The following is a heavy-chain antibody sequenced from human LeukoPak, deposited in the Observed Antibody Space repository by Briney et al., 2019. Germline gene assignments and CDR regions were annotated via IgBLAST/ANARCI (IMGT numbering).Heavy chain of an antibody. CDR1: GFPFSSYA. Sequence: GGSLRLSCAASGFPFSSYAMSWVRQAPGKGLEWVSSISSSSSYIYYADSVKGRFTISRDNAKNSLYLQMNSLRAEDTAVYYCARVLNSGYDRQVDYWGQGTLVTVSS. CDR3: ARVLNSGYDRQVDY. J-gene: IGHJ4*02. V-gene: IGHV3-21*01. CDR2: ISSSSSYI. D-gene: IGHD5-12*01.